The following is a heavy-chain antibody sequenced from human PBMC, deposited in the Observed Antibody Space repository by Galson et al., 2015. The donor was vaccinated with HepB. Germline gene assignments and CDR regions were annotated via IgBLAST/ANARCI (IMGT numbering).Heavy chain of an antibody. CDR1: GYTFTSYY. Sequence: SVKVSCKASGYTFTSYYMHWVRQAPGQGLEWMGIINPSGGSTSYAQKFQGRVTMTRDTSTSTVFMELSSLRSEDTAVYYCARESGDTYDFWSGQSYYYYMDVWGKGTTVTVSS. CDR2: INPSGGST. J-gene: IGHJ6*03. V-gene: IGHV1-46*01. D-gene: IGHD3-3*01. CDR3: ARESGDTYDFWSGQSYYYYMDV.